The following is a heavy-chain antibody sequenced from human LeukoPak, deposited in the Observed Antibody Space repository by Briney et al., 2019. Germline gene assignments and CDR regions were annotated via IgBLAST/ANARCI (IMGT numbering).Heavy chain of an antibody. J-gene: IGHJ6*03. D-gene: IGHD5-18*01. CDR2: INHSGGST. Sequence: ASVKVSCKASGYTFTSYYMHWVRQAPGQGLEWMGIINHSGGSTSYAQKFQGRVTMTRDTSTSTVYMELSSLRSEDTAVYYCARDGLRYSYGVVDYYYMDVWGKGTTVTVSS. CDR1: GYTFTSYY. V-gene: IGHV1-46*01. CDR3: ARDGLRYSYGVVDYYYMDV.